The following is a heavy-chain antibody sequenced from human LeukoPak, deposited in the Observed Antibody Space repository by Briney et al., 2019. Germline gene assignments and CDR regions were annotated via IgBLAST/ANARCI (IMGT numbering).Heavy chain of an antibody. CDR2: INIDGSST. CDR1: GFTFNKYW. Sequence: GGSLRLSCAASGFTFNKYWMHWVRQAPGKGLVWVSRINIDGSSTSYADSVKGRFTISRDNAKNTVHLQMNGLRAEDTAVYYCARDVLDTAMAVDYWGQGTLVTVSS. CDR3: ARDVLDTAMAVDY. D-gene: IGHD5-18*01. J-gene: IGHJ4*02. V-gene: IGHV3-74*01.